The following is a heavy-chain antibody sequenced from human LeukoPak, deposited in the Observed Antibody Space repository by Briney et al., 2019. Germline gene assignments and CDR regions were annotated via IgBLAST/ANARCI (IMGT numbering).Heavy chain of an antibody. J-gene: IGHJ5*02. CDR1: GLTFSSCA. V-gene: IGHV3-23*01. Sequence: GGSLRLSCAASGLTFSSCAMSWVRQAPGKGLEWVSAISGSGGYTDYADSVKGRFTISRDNSKNTLYLQMNSLRAEDTAVYYCAKDVVVVPAAQLLFDPWGQGTLVTVSS. D-gene: IGHD2-2*01. CDR3: AKDVVVVPAAQLLFDP. CDR2: ISGSGGYT.